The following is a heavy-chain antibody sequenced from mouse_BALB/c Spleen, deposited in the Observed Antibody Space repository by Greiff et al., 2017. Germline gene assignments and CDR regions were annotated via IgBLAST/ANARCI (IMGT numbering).Heavy chain of an antibody. CDR2: ISYDGSN. CDR1: GYSITSGYY. Sequence: EVQRVESGPGLVKPSQSLSLTCSVTGYSITSGYYWNWIRQFPGNKLEWMGYISYDGSNNYNPSLKNRISITRDTSKNQFFLKLNSVTTEDTATYYCASADYGPGAMDYWGQGTSVTVSS. CDR3: ASADYGPGAMDY. D-gene: IGHD2-4*01. J-gene: IGHJ4*01. V-gene: IGHV3-6*02.